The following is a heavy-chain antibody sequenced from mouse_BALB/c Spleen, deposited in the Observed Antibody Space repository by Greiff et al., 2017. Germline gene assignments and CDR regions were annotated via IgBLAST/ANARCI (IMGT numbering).Heavy chain of an antibody. V-gene: IGHV5-6-5*01. CDR3: ARVYGYGYYAMDY. J-gene: IGHJ4*01. D-gene: IGHD2-2*01. CDR1: GFTFSSYA. Sequence: EVQGVESGGGLVKPGGSLKLSCAASGFTFSSYAMSWVRQTPEKRLEWVASISSGGSTYYPDSVKGRFTISRDNARNILYLQMSSLRSEDTAMYYCARVYGYGYYAMDYWGQGTSVTVSS. CDR2: ISSGGST.